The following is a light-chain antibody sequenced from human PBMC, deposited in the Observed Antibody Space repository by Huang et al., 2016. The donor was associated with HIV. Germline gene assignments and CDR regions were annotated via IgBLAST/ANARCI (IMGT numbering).Light chain of an antibody. J-gene: IGKJ1*01. V-gene: IGKV1-5*03. Sequence: DIQMTQSASTLCASVGDRVTITCRASQTISNWLAGYQQKPGKAPNLLIYKASTLESGVPSRCSGSGSGTEFTLTISSLQPDDFAAYYCHHYNSYSGAFGQGTKVEIK. CDR3: HHYNSYSGA. CDR2: KAS. CDR1: QTISNW.